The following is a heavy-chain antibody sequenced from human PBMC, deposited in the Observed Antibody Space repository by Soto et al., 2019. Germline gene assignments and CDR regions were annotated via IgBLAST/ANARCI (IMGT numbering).Heavy chain of an antibody. CDR1: GGSISSCSYY. V-gene: IGHV4-39*01. CDR2: IYYSGST. J-gene: IGHJ4*02. D-gene: IGHD2-2*01. Sequence: PSETLSLTCTVSGGSISSCSYYWGWIRQPPGKGLEWIGSIYYSGSTYYNPSLEGRVTISVDTSKNQFSLKLSSVTATDTAVYYCANAPYFDYWSQGTLVTVS. CDR3: ANAPYFDY.